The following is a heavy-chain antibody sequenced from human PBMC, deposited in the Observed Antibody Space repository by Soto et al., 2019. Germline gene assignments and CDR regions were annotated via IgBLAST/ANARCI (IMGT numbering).Heavy chain of an antibody. CDR3: ARVIRVRYFAWHQGPYYYYGMDV. CDR1: GGTFSSYA. D-gene: IGHD3-9*01. Sequence: ASVKVCCRASGGTFSSYAISWVRHAPGQGLEWMGGIIPIFGTANYAQKFQGRVTITADESTSTAYMELSSLRSEDTAVYYCARVIRVRYFAWHQGPYYYYGMDVWGQGTTVTVSS. V-gene: IGHV1-69*13. CDR2: IIPIFGTA. J-gene: IGHJ6*02.